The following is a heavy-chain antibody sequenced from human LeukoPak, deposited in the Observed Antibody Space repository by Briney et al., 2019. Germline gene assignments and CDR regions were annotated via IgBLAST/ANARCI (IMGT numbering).Heavy chain of an antibody. CDR2: INHSGST. D-gene: IGHD5-18*01. CDR1: GGSFSGYY. Sequence: SETLSLTCAVYGGSFSGYYWSWIRQPPGKGLEWIGEINHSGSTNYNPSLKSRVTISVDTSKNQFSLELSSVTAADTAVYYCAGARRGYSYGSYYWGQGTLVTVSS. V-gene: IGHV4-34*01. J-gene: IGHJ4*02. CDR3: AGARRGYSYGSYY.